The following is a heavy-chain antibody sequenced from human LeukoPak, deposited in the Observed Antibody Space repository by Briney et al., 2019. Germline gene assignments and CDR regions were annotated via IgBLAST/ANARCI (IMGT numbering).Heavy chain of an antibody. V-gene: IGHV4-34*01. Sequence: PSETLSLTCAVYGGSFSGYYWSWIRQPPGKGLERIGEINHSGSTNYNPSLKSRVTISVDTSKNQFSLKLSSVTAADTAVYYCARGHAERYYYDSSRRYYFDYWGQGTLVTVSS. J-gene: IGHJ4*02. CDR2: INHSGST. CDR1: GGSFSGYY. CDR3: ARGHAERYYYDSSRRYYFDY. D-gene: IGHD3-22*01.